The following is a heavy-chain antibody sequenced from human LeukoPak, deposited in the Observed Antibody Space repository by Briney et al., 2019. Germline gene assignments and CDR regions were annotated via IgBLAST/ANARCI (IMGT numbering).Heavy chain of an antibody. J-gene: IGHJ4*02. CDR1: GFTFSNYA. CDR3: ARNNYYDSSGYPTRLYYFDY. D-gene: IGHD3-22*01. Sequence: PGGSLRLACAASGFTFSNYAMRWVRQAPGKGLEWVSGISGSGDSTYYADSVKGRFTISRDNSKNTLYLQMNSLRAEDTAVYYCARNNYYDSSGYPTRLYYFDYWGQGTLVTVSS. CDR2: ISGSGDST. V-gene: IGHV3-23*01.